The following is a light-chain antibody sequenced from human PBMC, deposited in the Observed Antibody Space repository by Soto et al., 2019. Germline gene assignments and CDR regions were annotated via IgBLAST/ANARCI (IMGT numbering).Light chain of an antibody. CDR1: QSISSY. CDR2: AAS. CDR3: QQSYSTPPT. J-gene: IGKJ1*01. Sequence: DIQMTQSPSSLSAPVGDRVTITFRASQSISSYLNWYQQKPGKAPKLLIYAASSLQSGVPSRFSGSGSGTDFTLTISSLQPEDFATYYCQQSYSTPPTFGQGTKVDIK. V-gene: IGKV1-39*01.